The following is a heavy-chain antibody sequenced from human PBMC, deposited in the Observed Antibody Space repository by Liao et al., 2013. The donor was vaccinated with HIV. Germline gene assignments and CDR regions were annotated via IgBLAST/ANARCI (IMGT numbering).Heavy chain of an antibody. D-gene: IGHD4-11*01. Sequence: QVQLQESGPGLVKPSETLSLTCTVSRASITSYYWSWIRQPPGKGLEWIGYFYYSGSTNYNPSLKSRVTISVDTSKNQFSLQLSSVTAADTAVYFCARNDYQGLGIDYWGQGTLVTVSS. CDR1: RASITSYY. CDR3: ARNDYQGLGIDY. CDR2: FYYSGST. J-gene: IGHJ4*02. V-gene: IGHV4-59*01.